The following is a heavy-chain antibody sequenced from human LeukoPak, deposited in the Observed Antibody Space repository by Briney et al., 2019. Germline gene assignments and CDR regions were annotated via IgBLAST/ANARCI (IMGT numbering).Heavy chain of an antibody. J-gene: IGHJ4*02. V-gene: IGHV3-21*01. CDR3: ASDNTVVPAATHASDY. CDR1: GFTFSSYS. Sequence: GGSLRLSCAASGFTFSSYSMNWVRQAPGKGLEWVSSISSSSTYIYYADSVKGRFTVSRDNAKNSLYLQMNSLRAEDTAVYYCASDNTVVPAATHASDYWGQGTLVTVSS. D-gene: IGHD2-2*01. CDR2: ISSSSTYI.